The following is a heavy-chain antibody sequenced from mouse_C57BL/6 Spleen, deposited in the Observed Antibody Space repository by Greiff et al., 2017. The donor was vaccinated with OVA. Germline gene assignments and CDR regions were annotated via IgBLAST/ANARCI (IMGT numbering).Heavy chain of an antibody. CDR1: GYAFSSSW. V-gene: IGHV1-82*01. J-gene: IGHJ2*01. Sequence: VKLMESGPELVKPGASVKISCKASGYAFSSSWMNWVKQRPGKGLEWIGRIYPGDGDTNYNGKFKGKATLTADKSSSTAYMQLSSLTSEDSAVYFCARGSTMITSDDYWGQGTTLTVSS. CDR3: ARGSTMITSDDY. D-gene: IGHD2-4*01. CDR2: IYPGDGDT.